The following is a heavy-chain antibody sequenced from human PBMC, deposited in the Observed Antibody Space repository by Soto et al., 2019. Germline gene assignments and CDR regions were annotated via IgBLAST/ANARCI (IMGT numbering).Heavy chain of an antibody. CDR2: ISSSGSTI. J-gene: IGHJ5*02. V-gene: IGHV3-48*03. D-gene: IGHD6-13*01. CDR1: GFTFSSYE. CDR3: ARLSSSWYDDDWFDP. Sequence: EVQLVESGGGLVQPGGSLRLSCAASGFTFSSYEMNWVRQAPGKGLEWVSYISSSGSTIYYADSVKGRFTISRDNDKNSLYLQMNSLRAEDTAVDYCARLSSSWYDDDWFDPWGQGTLVTVSS.